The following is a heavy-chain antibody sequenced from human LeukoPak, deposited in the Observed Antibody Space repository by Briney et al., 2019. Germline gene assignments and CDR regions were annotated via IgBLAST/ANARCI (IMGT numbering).Heavy chain of an antibody. D-gene: IGHD6-6*01. CDR3: AKDQSIASMDV. Sequence: GRSLRLSCAASGFTFSSYAMHWVRQAPGKGLEWVAVISYDGSNKYYADSVKGRFTISRDNSKNTLYLQMNSLRAEDTAVYYCAKDQSIASMDVWGQGTTVTVSS. CDR2: ISYDGSNK. J-gene: IGHJ6*02. V-gene: IGHV3-30*04. CDR1: GFTFSSYA.